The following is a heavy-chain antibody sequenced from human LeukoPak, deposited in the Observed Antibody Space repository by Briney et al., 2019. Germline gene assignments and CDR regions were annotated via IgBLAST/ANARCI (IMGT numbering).Heavy chain of an antibody. CDR1: GYTFTSYD. V-gene: IGHV1-8*01. D-gene: IGHD6-6*01. CDR2: MNPNSGNT. J-gene: IGHJ4*02. CDR3: ARSIAASNHFDD. Sequence: ASVKVSCKASGYTFTSYDINWVRQATGQGLEWMGWMNPNSGNTGYAQKFQGRVTMTRNTSISTAYMELSSLRSEDTAVYYCARSIAASNHFDDWGQGTLVTVSS.